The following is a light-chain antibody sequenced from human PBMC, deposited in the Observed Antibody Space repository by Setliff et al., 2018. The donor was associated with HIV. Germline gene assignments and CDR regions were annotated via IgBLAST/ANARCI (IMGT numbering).Light chain of an antibody. CDR3: SSYTSSTTFFYV. V-gene: IGLV2-14*03. CDR2: DVL. CDR1: SSDVGRYNY. Sequence: QSALTQPASVSGSPGQSITISCTGTSSDVGRYNYVSWYQQHPGKAPKLMIYDVLNRPSGVSNRFSADKSGNTASLTISGLQAEDEADYYCSSYTSSTTFFYVFETGTKV. J-gene: IGLJ1*01.